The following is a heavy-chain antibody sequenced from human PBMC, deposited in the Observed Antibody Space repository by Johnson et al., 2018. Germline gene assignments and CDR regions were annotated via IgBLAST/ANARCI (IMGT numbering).Heavy chain of an antibody. V-gene: IGHV3-72*01. Sequence: VQLVESGGGLVQPGGSLRLSCAASGFTFSDHYMDWVRQAPGKGLEWVGRTRNKANSYTTEYAASVKGRFTISRDGSKNSLYQQMNSLKTEDTAWYYCARAIAYPTYYYSYYYMDVWGKGTTVTVSS. CDR2: TRNKANSYTT. CDR3: ARAIAYPTYYYSYYYMDV. D-gene: IGHD3-16*01. CDR1: GFTFSDHY. J-gene: IGHJ6*03.